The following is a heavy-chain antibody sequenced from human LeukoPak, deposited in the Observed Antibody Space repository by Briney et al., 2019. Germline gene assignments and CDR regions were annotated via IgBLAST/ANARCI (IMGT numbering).Heavy chain of an antibody. D-gene: IGHD3-10*01. CDR3: AREKKPNTLWFGELTNWFDP. J-gene: IGHJ5*02. CDR2: TYYTGST. CDR1: GGSISSKTYN. Sequence: SETLSLTCSISGGSISSKTYNWGWIRQPPGKGLEWIGSTYYTGSTHYNPSLRSRVTISVDTSKNQFSLKLSSVTAADTAVYYCAREKKPNTLWFGELTNWFDPWGQGTLVTVSS. V-gene: IGHV4-39*07.